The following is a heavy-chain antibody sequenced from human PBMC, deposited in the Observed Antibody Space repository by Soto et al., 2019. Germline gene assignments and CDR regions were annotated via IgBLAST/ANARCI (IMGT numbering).Heavy chain of an antibody. CDR3: ARLYRYDYGTRYYYRMAV. Sequence: SVKVSCKASGGTFSSYAISWVRQAPVQGLEWMGGIIPIFGTANYAQKCQGRVTITADEYTSTAYMELSSLRSEDTAVYYCARLYRYDYGTRYYYRMAVWGQGTTVTVSS. J-gene: IGHJ6*02. D-gene: IGHD5-18*01. CDR1: GGTFSSYA. V-gene: IGHV1-69*13. CDR2: IIPIFGTA.